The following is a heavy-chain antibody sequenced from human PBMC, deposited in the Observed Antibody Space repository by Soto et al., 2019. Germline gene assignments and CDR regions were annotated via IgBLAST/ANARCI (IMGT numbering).Heavy chain of an antibody. V-gene: IGHV3-64D*06. CDR3: VKDSGYYYGSGSFVYGMDV. D-gene: IGHD3-10*01. Sequence: GALRVSCLDPACTRHNYAKHWFRQAPGKGLEYVSAISSNGDRTYYADSVKCRFTISRDNSRNTLYFQMSFLRVEDTAIYYCVKDSGYYYGSGSFVYGMDVWGPVTTVIVSS. J-gene: IGHJ6*02. CDR2: ISSNGDRT. CDR1: ACTRHNYA.